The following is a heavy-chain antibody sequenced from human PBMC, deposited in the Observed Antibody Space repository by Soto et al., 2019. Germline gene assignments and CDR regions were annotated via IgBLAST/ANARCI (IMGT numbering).Heavy chain of an antibody. Sequence: GGSLRLSCAASGFTFSSYWMHWVRQAPGKGLVWVSRINPDGSATNYADSVKGRFTISRDNAKNTLYLQMNSLRAEDTAVFYCGRGGSDSPMAPGYWGQGTLATVPS. CDR3: GRGGSDSPMAPGY. CDR2: INPDGSAT. CDR1: GFTFSSYW. D-gene: IGHD5-18*01. V-gene: IGHV3-74*01. J-gene: IGHJ4*02.